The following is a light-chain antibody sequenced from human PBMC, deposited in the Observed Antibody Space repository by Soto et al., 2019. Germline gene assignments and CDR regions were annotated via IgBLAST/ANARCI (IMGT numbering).Light chain of an antibody. CDR3: QQRSNWPLT. J-gene: IGKJ4*01. Sequence: TQSPSTLSAFVGDTVTVTCRASQSISGWLAWYQQKPGQAPRLLIYDASTRATGIPARFRGSGSGTDFTLTISNLEPEDFAVYYCQQRSNWPLTFGGGTKVDIK. V-gene: IGKV3-11*01. CDR1: QSISGW. CDR2: DAS.